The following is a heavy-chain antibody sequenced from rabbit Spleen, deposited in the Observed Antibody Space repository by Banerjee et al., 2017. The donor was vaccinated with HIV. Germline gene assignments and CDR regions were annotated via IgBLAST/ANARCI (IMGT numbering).Heavy chain of an antibody. J-gene: IGHJ4*01. V-gene: IGHV1S45*01. CDR3: ARDLVAVIGWNFNL. Sequence: QEQLEESGGDLVKPEGSLTLTCTASGFSFYNNYWLCWVRQAPGKGLEWIGCINIVTGKSVYASWAKGRFTMSRTSSTTVTLQMTSLTAADTATYFCARDLVAVIGWNFNLWGQGTLVTVS. CDR2: INIVTGKS. CDR1: GFSFYNNYW. D-gene: IGHD4-2*01.